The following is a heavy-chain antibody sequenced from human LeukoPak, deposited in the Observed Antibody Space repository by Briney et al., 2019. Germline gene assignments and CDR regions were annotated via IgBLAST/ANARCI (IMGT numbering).Heavy chain of an antibody. CDR1: GGTFSSYA. J-gene: IGHJ4*02. CDR2: IIPIFGTA. V-gene: IGHV1-69*13. D-gene: IGHD6-19*01. CDR3: ARGDSSGWPYYFDY. Sequence: GASVKISCKASGGTFSSYAISWVRQAPGQGLEWMGGIIPIFGTANYAQKFQGRVTITADESTSTAYMELSSLRSEDTAVYYCARGDSSGWPYYFDYWGQGTLVTVSS.